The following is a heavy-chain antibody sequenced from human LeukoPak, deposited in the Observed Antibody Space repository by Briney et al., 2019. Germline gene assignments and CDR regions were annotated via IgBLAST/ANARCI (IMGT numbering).Heavy chain of an antibody. D-gene: IGHD1-7*01. Sequence: GGSLRLSCAASGFTFSSYSMNWVRQAPGKRLEWVSSISSSSSYIYYADSVKGRFTISRDNAKNSLYLQMNSLRAEDTAVYYCARDRGGGTTPTGWYFDLWGRGTLVTVSS. CDR2: ISSSSSYI. V-gene: IGHV3-21*01. CDR3: ARDRGGGTTPTGWYFDL. J-gene: IGHJ2*01. CDR1: GFTFSSYS.